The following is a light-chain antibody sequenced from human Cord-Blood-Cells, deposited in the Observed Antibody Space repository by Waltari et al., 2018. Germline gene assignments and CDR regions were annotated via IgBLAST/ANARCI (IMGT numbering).Light chain of an antibody. CDR1: SNDVGGSNY. V-gene: IGLV2-14*03. CDR3: SSYTSSSTWV. Sequence: SPLTKPPSVSGSPRQSLTISCTGTSNDVGGSNYVSSYQQHPGKAPKLMLYDVSTRPSGVSNRYAGSKSGNTASLTISGLQAEDEADYYCSSYTSSSTWVFGGGTKLTAL. CDR2: DVS. J-gene: IGLJ3*02.